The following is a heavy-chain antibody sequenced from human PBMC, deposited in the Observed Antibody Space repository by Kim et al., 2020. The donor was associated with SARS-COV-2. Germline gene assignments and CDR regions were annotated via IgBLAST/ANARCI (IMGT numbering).Heavy chain of an antibody. CDR3: ASYSSSSGY. J-gene: IGHJ4*02. D-gene: IGHD6-13*01. V-gene: IGHV4-59*01. CDR1: GGSISSYY. CDR2: IYYSGST. Sequence: SETLSLTCTVSGGSISSYYWSWIRQPPGKGLEWIGYIYYSGSTNYNPSLKSRVTISVDTSKNQFSLKLSSVTAADTAVYYCASYSSSSGYWGQGTLVTVS.